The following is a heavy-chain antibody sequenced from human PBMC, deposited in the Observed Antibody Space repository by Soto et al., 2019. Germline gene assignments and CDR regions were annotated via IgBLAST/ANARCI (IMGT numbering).Heavy chain of an antibody. CDR3: ARGRGVRGVILGCGMDV. CDR2: IGYDGSNK. CDR1: GFTFSSYG. V-gene: IGHV3-33*01. D-gene: IGHD3-10*01. Sequence: QVQLVESGGGVVQPGRSLRLSCAASGFTFSSYGMHWVRQAPGKGLEWVAVIGYDGSNKYYADSVKGRFTISRDNSKNTLYLQMNSLRAEDTAVYYCARGRGVRGVILGCGMDVWGQGTTVTVSS. J-gene: IGHJ6*02.